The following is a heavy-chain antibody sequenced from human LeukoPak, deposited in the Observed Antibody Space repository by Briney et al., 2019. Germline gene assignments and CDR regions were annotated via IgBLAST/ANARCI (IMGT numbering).Heavy chain of an antibody. CDR2: IYYSGST. D-gene: IGHD3-22*01. J-gene: IGHJ4*02. Sequence: PSETLSLTCTVSGGSISSGGYYWSWIRQPPGKGLEWIGYIYYSGSTNYNPSLKSRVTISVDTSKNQFSLKLSSVTAADTAVYYCASSYYYDSSGYYYYFDYWGQGTLVTVSS. CDR1: GGSISSGGYY. V-gene: IGHV4-61*08. CDR3: ASSYYYDSSGYYYYFDY.